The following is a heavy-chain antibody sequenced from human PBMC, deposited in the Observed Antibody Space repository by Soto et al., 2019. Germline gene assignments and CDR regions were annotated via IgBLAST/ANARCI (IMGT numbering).Heavy chain of an antibody. CDR2: IYSGGST. CDR1: GFTVSSNY. V-gene: IGHV3-53*01. D-gene: IGHD6-6*01. Sequence: GGSLRLSCAASGFTVSSNYMSWVRQAPGKGLEWVSVIYSGGSTYYADSGKGRFTISRDNSKNTLYLQMNSLRAEDTAVYYCASLGRYSSSSYWGQGTLVTVSS. J-gene: IGHJ4*02. CDR3: ASLGRYSSSSY.